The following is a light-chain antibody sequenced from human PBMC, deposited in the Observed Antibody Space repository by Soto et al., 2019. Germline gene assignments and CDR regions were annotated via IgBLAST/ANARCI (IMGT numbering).Light chain of an antibody. CDR3: QQYGGSPGT. CDR1: QSVSSY. CDR2: DAS. V-gene: IGKV3-11*01. Sequence: IVLTHSPATVSLSPGEIATLSCRASQSVSSYLAWYQQKPGQPPRLLIYDASNRATGIPARFSGSGSGTDFTLTISSLEPEDFAVYYCQQYGGSPGTLGQGTKVDIK. J-gene: IGKJ1*01.